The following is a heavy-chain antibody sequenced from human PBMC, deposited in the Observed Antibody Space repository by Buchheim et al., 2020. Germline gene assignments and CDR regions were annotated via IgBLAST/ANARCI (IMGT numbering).Heavy chain of an antibody. CDR3: ARGLEWLLDY. CDR1: GFTFSIYS. J-gene: IGHJ4*02. D-gene: IGHD3-3*01. V-gene: IGHV3-30*04. Sequence: QEQLVESGGGVVQPGRSLRLSCAGSGFTFSIYSMHWVRQAPGKGLEWVAVIWYDGSNKYYADSVKGRFTISRDNSKNTLYLQMKSLRAEETAVYYCARGLEWLLDYWGQGTL. CDR2: IWYDGSNK.